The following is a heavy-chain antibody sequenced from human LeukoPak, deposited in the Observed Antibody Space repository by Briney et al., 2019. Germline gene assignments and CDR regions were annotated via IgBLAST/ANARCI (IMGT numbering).Heavy chain of an antibody. Sequence: ASVKVSCKASGYTFTSYGISWVRQAPGQGLEWMGWISAYNGNTNYAQKLQGRVTMTTDTSTSTAYMELRSLRSDDTAVYYCARDYYDILTGYSPDAFDIWGQGTMVTVSS. CDR1: GYTFTSYG. CDR3: ARDYYDILTGYSPDAFDI. V-gene: IGHV1-18*01. D-gene: IGHD3-9*01. J-gene: IGHJ3*02. CDR2: ISAYNGNT.